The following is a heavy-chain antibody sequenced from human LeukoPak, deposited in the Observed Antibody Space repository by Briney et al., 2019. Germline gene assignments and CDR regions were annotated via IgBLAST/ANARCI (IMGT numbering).Heavy chain of an antibody. CDR3: AKDVRLGTMVRGVIITNVY. V-gene: IGHV3-9*01. D-gene: IGHD3-10*01. CDR1: GFTFDDYA. Sequence: PGGSLRLSCAASGFTFDDYAMHWVRQAPGKGLEWVSGISWNSGSIGYADSVKGRFTISRDNAKNSLYLQMYSLRAEDTALYYCAKDVRLGTMVRGVIITNVYWGQGTLVTVSS. J-gene: IGHJ4*02. CDR2: ISWNSGSI.